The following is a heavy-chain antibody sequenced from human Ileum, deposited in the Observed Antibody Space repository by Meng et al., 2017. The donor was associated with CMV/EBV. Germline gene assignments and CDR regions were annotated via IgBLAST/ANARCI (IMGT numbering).Heavy chain of an antibody. V-gene: IGHV3-48*03. D-gene: IGHD2-2*01. CDR1: GFTFSNYW. J-gene: IGHJ6*02. CDR3: AGQDCSSTRCSYHFYYGMDV. Sequence: GESLKISCAASGFTFSNYWMSWVRQAPGKGLEWLGHISNSGSTIYYADSVKGRFTISRDNAKNSLYLQMNSLRAEDTALYYCAGQDCSSTRCSYHFYYGMDVWGQGTTVTVSS. CDR2: ISNSGSTI.